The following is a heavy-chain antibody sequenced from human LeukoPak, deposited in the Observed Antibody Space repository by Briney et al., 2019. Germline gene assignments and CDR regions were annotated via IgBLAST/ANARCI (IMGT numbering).Heavy chain of an antibody. CDR2: ISSSGSTI. CDR1: GFTVSSNY. V-gene: IGHV3-11*01. CDR3: ARDYGDYTLVAFDI. D-gene: IGHD4-17*01. Sequence: PGGSLRLSCAASGFTVSSNYMSWIRQAPGKGLEWVSYISSSGSTIYYADSVKGRFTISRDNARNSLYLQMNSLRAEDTAVYYCARDYGDYTLVAFDIWGQGTMVTVSS. J-gene: IGHJ3*02.